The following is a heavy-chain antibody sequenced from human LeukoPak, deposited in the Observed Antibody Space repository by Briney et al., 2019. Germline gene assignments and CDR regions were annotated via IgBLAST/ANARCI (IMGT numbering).Heavy chain of an antibody. CDR2: ISAYNGNT. V-gene: IGHV1-18*04. D-gene: IGHD3-9*01. J-gene: IGHJ6*02. CDR3: ARARLRYFDWLLYYYYYGMDV. Sequence: ASVKVSCKASGYTFTNYGISWVRQAPGQGLEWMGWISAYNGNTNYAQKLQGRVTMTTDTSTSTAYMELRSLGSDDTAVYYCARARLRYFDWLLYYYYYGMDVWGQGTTVTVSS. CDR1: GYTFTNYG.